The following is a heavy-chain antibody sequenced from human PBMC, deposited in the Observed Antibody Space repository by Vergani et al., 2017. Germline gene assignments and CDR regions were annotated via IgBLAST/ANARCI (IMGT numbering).Heavy chain of an antibody. D-gene: IGHD6-19*01. Sequence: EVQLLESGGGLVQPGGSLRLSCAASGFTFSSYAMSWVRQAQGKGLEWVSAISGSGGSTNNADSVKGRFTISRDNSKNTLYLQMNRLRADDTAVYYCALGWYAVDYWGQGTLVIVSS. CDR2: ISGSGGST. V-gene: IGHV3-23*01. CDR3: ALGWYAVDY. CDR1: GFTFSSYA. J-gene: IGHJ4*02.